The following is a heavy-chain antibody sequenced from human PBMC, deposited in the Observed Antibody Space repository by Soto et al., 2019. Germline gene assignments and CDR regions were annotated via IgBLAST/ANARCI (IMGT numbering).Heavy chain of an antibody. Sequence: QVQLVQSGAEVKKPGSSVKVSCKASGDTFSNHTISWVRQAPGQGLEWMGRIIPLLGVANYALKFQGRVTITADKPTYTAYMELSSLRSEDTAVYYCARVSEMGTVTKGYYYYMDVWGKGTTVTVSS. CDR1: GDTFSNHT. V-gene: IGHV1-69*02. J-gene: IGHJ6*03. CDR3: ARVSEMGTVTKGYYYYMDV. D-gene: IGHD4-17*01. CDR2: IIPLLGVA.